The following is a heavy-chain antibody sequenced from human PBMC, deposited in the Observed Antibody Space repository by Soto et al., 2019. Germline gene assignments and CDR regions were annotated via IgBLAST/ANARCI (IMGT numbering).Heavy chain of an antibody. CDR2: ISSSSSSYI. J-gene: IGHJ4*02. CDR1: GFTFSSYG. CDR3: AKDLSYRDYGRSDH. V-gene: IGHV3-21*01. Sequence: PGGSLRLSCAASGFTFSSYGMNWVRQAPGKGLEWVSSISSSSSSYIHYADSVKGRFTISRDNAKNSLYLQMNSLRAEDTAIYYCAKDLSYRDYGRSDHWGQGTLVTVSS. D-gene: IGHD4-17*01.